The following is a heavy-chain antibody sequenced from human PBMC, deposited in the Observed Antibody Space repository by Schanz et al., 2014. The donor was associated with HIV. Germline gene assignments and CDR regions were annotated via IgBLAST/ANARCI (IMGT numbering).Heavy chain of an antibody. V-gene: IGHV1-46*01. CDR3: ARSETIAARPVWYFDL. J-gene: IGHJ2*01. CDR2: INPSGGST. Sequence: QVQLVQSGAEVKKPGASVKVSCKASGYTFTSYYMHWVRQAPGQGLEWMGIINPSGGSTSYAQKFQGRVTMTRDTSTITVYMQLSSLRSEDTAVYYCARSETIAARPVWYFDLWGRCTLVTVSS. CDR1: GYTFTSYY. D-gene: IGHD6-6*01.